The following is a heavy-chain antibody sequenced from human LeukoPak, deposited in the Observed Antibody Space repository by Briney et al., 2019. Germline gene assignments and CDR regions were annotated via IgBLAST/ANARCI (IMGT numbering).Heavy chain of an antibody. CDR2: IYSGGST. V-gene: IGHV3-66*01. CDR1: GFTVSSNY. Sequence: GGSLRLSCAASGFTVSSNYMSGVRQAPGKGLEWVSLIYSGGSTYYADSVKGRFTISRDNSKNTLYLQMNSLRAEDTAVYYCASAPRWGAPDYWGQGTLVTVSS. D-gene: IGHD4/OR15-4a*01. CDR3: ASAPRWGAPDY. J-gene: IGHJ4*02.